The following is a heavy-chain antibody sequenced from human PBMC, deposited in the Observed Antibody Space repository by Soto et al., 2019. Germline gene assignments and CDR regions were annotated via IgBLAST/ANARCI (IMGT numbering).Heavy chain of an antibody. CDR3: ARDSVYGSGSYFVP. D-gene: IGHD3-10*01. Sequence: SETLSLTCAVSGGSISTGCYYWGRLRPHPGKGLEWIGYIYYSGSTYYNPSLKSRVTMSVDTSKNQFSLKLSSVTAADTAVYYCARDSVYGSGSYFVPWGQGTLVTVSS. J-gene: IGHJ5*02. CDR2: IYYSGST. V-gene: IGHV4-31*11. CDR1: GGSISTGCYY.